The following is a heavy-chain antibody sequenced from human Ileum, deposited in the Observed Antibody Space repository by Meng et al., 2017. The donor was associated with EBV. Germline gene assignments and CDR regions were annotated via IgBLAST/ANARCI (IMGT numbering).Heavy chain of an antibody. D-gene: IGHD2-2*01. J-gene: IGHJ4*02. CDR2: IYYSGST. V-gene: IGHV4-39*01. CDR1: GGSISSSSYY. Sequence: LELQESGPGLVKPSETLSLPCTVFGGSISSSSYYWGWIRQPPGKGLEWIGSIYYSGSTYYNPSLKSRVTISVDTSKNQFSLKLSSVTAADTAVYYCARSIVVVPAAIYYWGQGTLVTVSS. CDR3: ARSIVVVPAAIYY.